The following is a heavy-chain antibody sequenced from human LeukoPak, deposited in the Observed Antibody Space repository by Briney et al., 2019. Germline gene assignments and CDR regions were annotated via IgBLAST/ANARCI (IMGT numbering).Heavy chain of an antibody. CDR1: GFTFSIYA. D-gene: IGHD6-13*01. CDR2: VSFDGSNK. CDR3: ARDSGQLAYHGMDV. V-gene: IGHV3-30-3*01. J-gene: IGHJ6*02. Sequence: GGSLRLSCAASGFTFSIYAMHWVRQAPGKGLEWVAVVSFDGSNKYYADSVKGRFIISRDISKNTLYLQMNSLRAEDTALYYCARDSGQLAYHGMDVWGQGTTVTVSS.